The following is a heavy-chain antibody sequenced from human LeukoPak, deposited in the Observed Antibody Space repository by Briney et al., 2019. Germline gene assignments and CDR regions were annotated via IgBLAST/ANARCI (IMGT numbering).Heavy chain of an antibody. D-gene: IGHD3-10*01. V-gene: IGHV3-30-3*01. CDR3: ARALARFGDFDP. J-gene: IGHJ5*02. Sequence: GGSLRLSCAASGFTFSSYAMHWVRQAPGRGLGWVAVISYEGSNKYYADSVKGRFTISRDNSKNTLYLQMNSLRAEDTAVYYCARALARFGDFDPWGQGTLVTVSS. CDR1: GFTFSSYA. CDR2: ISYEGSNK.